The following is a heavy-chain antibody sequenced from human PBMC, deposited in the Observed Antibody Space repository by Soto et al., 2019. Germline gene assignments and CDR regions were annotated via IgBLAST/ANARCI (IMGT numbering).Heavy chain of an antibody. Sequence: QVQLVESGGGLVEPGGSLRLSCAASGFTFSDQYMTWIRQAPGTGLEWVSKISSDATLTYYADSVKGRFTVSRDNAKKSLYLQMNSLRAEDTAVYYCASDPYYYASGFWGQGTLVTVSS. CDR3: ASDPYYYASGF. D-gene: IGHD3-10*01. J-gene: IGHJ4*02. V-gene: IGHV3-11*01. CDR2: ISSDATLT. CDR1: GFTFSDQY.